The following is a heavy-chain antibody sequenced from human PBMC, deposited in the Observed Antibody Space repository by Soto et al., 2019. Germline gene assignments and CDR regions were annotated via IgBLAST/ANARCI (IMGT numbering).Heavy chain of an antibody. CDR1: GYTFTSYG. CDR2: ISAYNGNT. V-gene: IGHV1-18*01. J-gene: IGHJ5*02. CDR3: ARGEKRGAAAGSGRWFDP. D-gene: IGHD6-13*01. Sequence: ASVKVSCKASGYTFTSYGISWVRQAPGQGLEWMGWISAYNGNTNYAQKLQGRVTMTTDTSTSTAYMELRSLRSDDTAVYYCARGEKRGAAAGSGRWFDPWGQGTLVTVSS.